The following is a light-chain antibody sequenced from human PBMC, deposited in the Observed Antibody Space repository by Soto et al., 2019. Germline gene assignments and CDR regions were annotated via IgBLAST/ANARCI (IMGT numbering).Light chain of an antibody. J-gene: IGKJ1*01. Sequence: EIVMTQSPATLSVSPGERATLSCRASQSVSSNLAWYQQKPGQAPRLLIYAASTRATGIPARFTGSGSGTDFSLTISSLEPEDFAVYYCQQRGTWPTFGQGTKVDIK. CDR3: QQRGTWPT. CDR1: QSVSSN. V-gene: IGKV3-11*01. CDR2: AAS.